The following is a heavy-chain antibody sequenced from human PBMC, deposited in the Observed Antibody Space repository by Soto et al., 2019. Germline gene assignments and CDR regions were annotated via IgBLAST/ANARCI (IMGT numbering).Heavy chain of an antibody. Sequence: QLQLQESGPGLVKPSETLSLTCSVSGRSISEINSYWGWIRQTPGEGLEWIGTIHHTGSTYYNPSLKGRVIISLDTSKNQFSLKLSSVTAADTALYYCASPEGGYGSVYSWFDPWGQGTRVTVSS. CDR1: GRSISEINSY. D-gene: IGHD5-12*01. J-gene: IGHJ5*02. CDR3: ASPEGGYGSVYSWFDP. V-gene: IGHV4-39*01. CDR2: IHHTGST.